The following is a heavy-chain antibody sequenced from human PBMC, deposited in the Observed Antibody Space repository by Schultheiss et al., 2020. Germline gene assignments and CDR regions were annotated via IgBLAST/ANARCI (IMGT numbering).Heavy chain of an antibody. J-gene: IGHJ4*02. CDR3: AREWDTYGGSYYFDY. CDR2: INPNSGGT. Sequence: ASVKVSCKASGYTFTSYYMHWVRQAPGQGLEWMGWINPNSGGTNYAQKFQGRVTMTRDTSISTAYMELSRLRSDDTAVYYCAREWDTYGGSYYFDYWGQGTLVTVSS. CDR1: GYTFTSYY. D-gene: IGHD4-23*01. V-gene: IGHV1-2*02.